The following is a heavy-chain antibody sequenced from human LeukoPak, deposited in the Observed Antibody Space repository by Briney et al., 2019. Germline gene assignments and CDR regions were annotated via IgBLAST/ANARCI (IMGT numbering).Heavy chain of an antibody. D-gene: IGHD5-18*01. V-gene: IGHV4-38-2*01. Sequence: SETLSLTCAVSGYSISSGYYWGWIRQPPGKGLEWIGNIYHSGNTYYNPSLKSRVTISVDTSKNQFSLKLSSVTAADTAVYYCARGWDTLDYWGQGTLVTVSS. CDR2: IYHSGNT. CDR1: GYSISSGYY. CDR3: ARGWDTLDY. J-gene: IGHJ4*02.